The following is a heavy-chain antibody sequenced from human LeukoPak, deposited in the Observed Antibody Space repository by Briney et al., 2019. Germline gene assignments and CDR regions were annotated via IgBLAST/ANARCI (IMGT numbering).Heavy chain of an antibody. CDR3: ARDQNEYYYDSSGYSL. CDR1: GGSVSSGSYY. Sequence: SETLSLTCTVSGGSVSSGSYYWSWVQQPPGKGLEWIGCIYYSGSTNYNPSLKSRVTISVDTSKNQFSLKLSSVTAADTAVYYCARDQNEYYYDSSGYSLWGQGTLVTVSS. V-gene: IGHV4-61*01. CDR2: IYYSGST. D-gene: IGHD3-22*01. J-gene: IGHJ4*02.